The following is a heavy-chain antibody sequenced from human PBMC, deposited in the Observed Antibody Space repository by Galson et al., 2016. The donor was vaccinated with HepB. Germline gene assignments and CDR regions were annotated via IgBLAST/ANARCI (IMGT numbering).Heavy chain of an antibody. J-gene: IGHJ6*02. D-gene: IGHD3-22*01. CDR1: GGTLNSYA. V-gene: IGHV1-69*13. CDR3: AKDQPDFKNYDSSDYARQKYGMDV. Sequence: SVKVSCKASGGTLNSYAISWVRQAPGQGLEWMGGIIPIFGAVKNAQKFQGRVTINADESTSTAYMELSSLRSEDTAVYYCAKDQPDFKNYDSSDYARQKYGMDVWGQGTTVTVSS. CDR2: IIPIFGAV.